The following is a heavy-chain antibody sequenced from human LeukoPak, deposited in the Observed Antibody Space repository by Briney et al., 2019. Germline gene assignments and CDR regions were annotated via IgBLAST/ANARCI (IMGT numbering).Heavy chain of an antibody. CDR3: ARGKSSTSFDY. D-gene: IGHD2-2*01. V-gene: IGHV4-30-4*01. J-gene: IGHJ4*02. CDR2: IYYSGST. Sequence: SETLSLTCTVSGGSISSGDYYWSWIRQPPGKGLEWIGYIYYSGSTYYNPSLKSRVTISADTSKNQFSLKLSSVTAADTAVYYCARGKSSTSFDYWGQGTLVTVSS. CDR1: GGSISSGDYY.